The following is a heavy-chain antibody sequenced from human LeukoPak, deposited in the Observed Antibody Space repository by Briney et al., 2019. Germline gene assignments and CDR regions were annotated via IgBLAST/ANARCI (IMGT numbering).Heavy chain of an antibody. Sequence: PGGSLRLSCAASGFTFSSNFMSWVRQAPGEGLEWVAVIYSGGRADYADSVKGRFTISRDNSRSMLYLQMKSLRPEDTAVYYCAREIGRGVISPYFDSWGQGTLVTVSS. D-gene: IGHD3-10*01. CDR2: IYSGGRA. CDR3: AREIGRGVISPYFDS. J-gene: IGHJ4*02. CDR1: GFTFSSNF. V-gene: IGHV3-66*01.